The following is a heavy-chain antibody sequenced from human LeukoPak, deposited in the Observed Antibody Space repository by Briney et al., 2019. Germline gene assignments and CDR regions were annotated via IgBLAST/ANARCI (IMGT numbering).Heavy chain of an antibody. V-gene: IGHV4-34*01. D-gene: IGHD2-21*02. CDR3: ARSLPRAYCGGDCYFDY. J-gene: IGHJ4*02. CDR1: GGSFSGYY. CDR2: INHSGST. Sequence: PSETLSLTCAVYGGSFSGYYWSWIRQPPGKGLEWIGEINHSGSTNYNPSLKSRVTISVDTSKNQFSLKLSSVTAADTAVYYCARSLPRAYCGGDCYFDYWGQGTLVTVSS.